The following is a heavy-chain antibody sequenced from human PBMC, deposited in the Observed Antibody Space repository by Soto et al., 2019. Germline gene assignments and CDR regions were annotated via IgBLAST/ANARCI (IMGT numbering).Heavy chain of an antibody. J-gene: IGHJ5*02. Sequence: PSETLCLTCTVSGGSINSYYWSWIRQPPGKGLEWIGYIYYSGSTNYNPSLKSRVTISVDASRNQFSLKLSSVTAADTAVYYCARAREWFGEPQGWFDPWGQGTLVTVSS. CDR1: GGSINSYY. CDR2: IYYSGST. CDR3: ARAREWFGEPQGWFDP. V-gene: IGHV4-59*01. D-gene: IGHD3-10*01.